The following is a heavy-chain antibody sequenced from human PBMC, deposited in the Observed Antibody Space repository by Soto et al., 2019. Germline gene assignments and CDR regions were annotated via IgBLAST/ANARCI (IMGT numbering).Heavy chain of an antibody. CDR2: ISGSGGST. V-gene: IGHV3-23*01. CDR3: AKDLAPSRAILGVVIDSSSSNYYGMDV. D-gene: IGHD3-3*01. J-gene: IGHJ6*02. Sequence: PGGSLRLSCAASGFTFSSYAMRWVRQAPGKGLEWVSAISGSGGSTYYADSVKGRFTISRDNSKNTLYLQMNSLRADDTAVYYCAKDLAPSRAILGVVIDSSSSNYYGMDVWGQGTTVTVSS. CDR1: GFTFSSYA.